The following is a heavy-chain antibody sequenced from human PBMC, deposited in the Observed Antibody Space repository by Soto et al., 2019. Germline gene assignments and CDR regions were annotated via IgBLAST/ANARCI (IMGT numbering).Heavy chain of an antibody. CDR2: IHYSGST. D-gene: IGHD3-9*01. J-gene: IGHJ4*02. Sequence: SETLSLTCTVSGGSISSSSYYWGWIRQPPGKGLEWIASIHYSGSTFYNPSLKSRVTISVDRSKNQFSLKLSSVTAADTAVYYCARASPYDILTGYYGGYFDYWGQGTLVTVSS. CDR1: GGSISSSSYY. CDR3: ARASPYDILTGYYGGYFDY. V-gene: IGHV4-39*07.